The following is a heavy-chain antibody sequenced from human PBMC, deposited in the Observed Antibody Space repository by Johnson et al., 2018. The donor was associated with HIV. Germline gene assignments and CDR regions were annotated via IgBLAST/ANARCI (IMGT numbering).Heavy chain of an antibody. CDR3: TTGLYWNDAFDI. D-gene: IGHD1-1*01. V-gene: IGHV3-15*01. J-gene: IGHJ3*02. CDR2: VKSKADGGTT. Sequence: VQLVESGGGLVQSGGSLRLSCAASGFTFSNAWMNWVRQAPGKGLEWVGRVKSKADGGTTDYAAPVKGRFTISRDGSKNTLYLQMYSLKTEDTAVYYCTTGLYWNDAFDIWGQGTMVTVSS. CDR1: GFTFSNAW.